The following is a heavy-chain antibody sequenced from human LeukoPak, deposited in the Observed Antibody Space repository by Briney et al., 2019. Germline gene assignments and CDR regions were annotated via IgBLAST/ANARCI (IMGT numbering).Heavy chain of an antibody. CDR3: ARDWGNWDFDY. Sequence: GSLRLSCAASGFTFSSYRMDWVRQAPGKGLELVSSISSLSNYIYYEDSVKGRFTISRDYAKNSLSLQMNSLRAEDTAVYYCARDWGNWDFDYWGQGTLVIVSS. V-gene: IGHV3-21*01. CDR2: ISSLSNYI. D-gene: IGHD1-1*01. CDR1: GFTFSSYR. J-gene: IGHJ4*02.